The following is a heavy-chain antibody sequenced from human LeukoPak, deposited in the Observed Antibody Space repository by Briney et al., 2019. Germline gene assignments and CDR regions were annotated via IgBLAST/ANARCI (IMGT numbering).Heavy chain of an antibody. Sequence: GGSLRLSCAASGFPFSNYAMHWVRQAPGKGLEWVAVISYDGTNKYYADSVKGRFTISRDNSKNTLYLQMSSLRAGDTAVYYCARDRSSYEYYFDYWGQGTLVTVSS. CDR3: ARDRSSYEYYFDY. D-gene: IGHD5-12*01. CDR2: ISYDGTNK. CDR1: GFPFSNYA. J-gene: IGHJ4*02. V-gene: IGHV3-30-3*01.